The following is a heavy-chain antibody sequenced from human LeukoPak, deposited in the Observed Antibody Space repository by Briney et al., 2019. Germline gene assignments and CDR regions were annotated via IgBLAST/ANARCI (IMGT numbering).Heavy chain of an antibody. CDR1: GYTLTELS. Sequence: EASVKVSCKVSGYTLTELSMHWVRQAPGQGLEWMGIINPSGGSTSYAQKFQGRVTMTRDTSTSTVYMELSSLRSEDTAVYYCARGTTIFGVVIITPFDYWGQGTLVTVSS. CDR3: ARGTTIFGVVIITPFDY. J-gene: IGHJ4*02. CDR2: INPSGGST. D-gene: IGHD3-3*01. V-gene: IGHV1-46*01.